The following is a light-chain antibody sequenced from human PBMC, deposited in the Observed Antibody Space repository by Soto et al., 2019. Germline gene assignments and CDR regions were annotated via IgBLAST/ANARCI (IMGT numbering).Light chain of an antibody. CDR1: QSLAYSDGNTY. Sequence: DVVMTQSPLSLPVTLGQPASISCRSSQSLAYSDGNTYLNWFQQRPGQSPRRLIYKVSNRDSGVPDILSGSGSGTGFTVQSNRVEGEQVGMNYCMQGTHKSPYTCGQATKLEIK. V-gene: IGKV2-30*01. CDR3: MQGTHKSPYT. J-gene: IGKJ2*01. CDR2: KVS.